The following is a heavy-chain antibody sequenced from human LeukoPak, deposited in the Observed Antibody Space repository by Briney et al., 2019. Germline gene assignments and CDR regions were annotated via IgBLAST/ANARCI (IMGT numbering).Heavy chain of an antibody. Sequence: PSETLSLTCNVSVGSISSHYWSWIRQSPGEGLEWIGYIYDTGIYDTENTNYNPSLRSRVTITMDMSKNQFSLNLASVTAADTAVYYCARVRVVAGTRSSWFDPWGQGTLVTVSS. CDR2: IYDTGIYDTENT. J-gene: IGHJ5*02. CDR1: VGSISSHY. V-gene: IGHV4-59*11. CDR3: ARVRVVAGTRSSWFDP. D-gene: IGHD6-19*01.